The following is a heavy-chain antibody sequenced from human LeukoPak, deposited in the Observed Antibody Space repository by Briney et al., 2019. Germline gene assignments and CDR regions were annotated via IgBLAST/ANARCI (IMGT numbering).Heavy chain of an antibody. V-gene: IGHV3-53*01. J-gene: IGHJ4*02. CDR3: AKGRDGYCTNGVCPSDV. CDR2: IYSVGST. CDR1: GFTVSSNY. Sequence: GGSLRLSCAASGFTVSSNYMSWIRQAPGKGLEWVSVIYSVGSTYYADSVKGRFTISRDNAKNSLHLHMNSLRAEDTAVYYCAKGRDGYCTNGVCPSDVWGQGTLVTVSS. D-gene: IGHD2-8*01.